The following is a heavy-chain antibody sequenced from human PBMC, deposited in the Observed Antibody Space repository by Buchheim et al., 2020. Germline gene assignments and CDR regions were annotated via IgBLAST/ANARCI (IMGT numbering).Heavy chain of an antibody. J-gene: IGHJ6*02. CDR2: MNSDGSTT. Sequence: EVQLVESGGGLVQPGGSLRLSCAASGFTFSAYEMNWVRQAPGKGLVWVSRMNSDGSTTSYAESVRGRFTISRDNAKNTLYLQMNSLGAEDTAVYYCARVYSSSWYDYYHYGIDVWGQGTT. V-gene: IGHV3-74*02. D-gene: IGHD6-13*01. CDR1: GFTFSAYE. CDR3: ARVYSSSWYDYYHYGIDV.